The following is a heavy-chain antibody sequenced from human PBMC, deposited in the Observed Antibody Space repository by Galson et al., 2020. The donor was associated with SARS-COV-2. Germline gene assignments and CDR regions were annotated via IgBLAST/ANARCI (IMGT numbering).Heavy chain of an antibody. CDR1: GFTFSSYD. J-gene: IGHJ3*02. CDR2: IGTAGDT. V-gene: IGHV3-13*01. Sequence: GESLKISCAASGFTFSSYDMHWVRQATGKGLEWVSAIGTAGDTYYPGSVKGRFTISRENAKNSLYLQMNSLRAGDTAVYYCARGVGPDYSNSYDAFDIWGQGTMVTVSS. D-gene: IGHD4-4*01. CDR3: ARGVGPDYSNSYDAFDI.